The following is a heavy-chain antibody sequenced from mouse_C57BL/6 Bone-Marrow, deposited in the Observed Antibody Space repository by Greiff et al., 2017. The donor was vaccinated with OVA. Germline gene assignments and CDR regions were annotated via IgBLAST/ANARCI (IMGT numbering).Heavy chain of an antibody. V-gene: IGHV1-81*01. Sequence: VQLQQSGAELARPGASVKLSCKASGYTFTSYGISWVKQRTGQGLEWIGEIYPRSGNTYYNEKFKGKATLTADKSSSTAYMELRSLTSVDSAVYVCARCKGLDESDFDYWGQGTTLTVSS. CDR3: ARCKGLDESDFDY. D-gene: IGHD3-3*01. CDR2: IYPRSGNT. J-gene: IGHJ2*01. CDR1: GYTFTSYG.